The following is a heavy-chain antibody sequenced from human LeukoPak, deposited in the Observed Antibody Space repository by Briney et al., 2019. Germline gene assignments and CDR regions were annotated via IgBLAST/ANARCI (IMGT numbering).Heavy chain of an antibody. D-gene: IGHD3-22*01. CDR2: IYNNGRS. J-gene: IGHJ4*02. CDR3: ATSPVDSSGYSGSKFDY. V-gene: IGHV3-53*01. Sequence: PGGSLRLSCAASGFTVSTNYMSWVRQAPGKGLEWVSIIYNNGRSYYADSVKGRFAISRDNSKNTLYLQMNSLRVEDTAVYYCATSPVDSSGYSGSKFDYWGQGTLVTVSS. CDR1: GFTVSTNY.